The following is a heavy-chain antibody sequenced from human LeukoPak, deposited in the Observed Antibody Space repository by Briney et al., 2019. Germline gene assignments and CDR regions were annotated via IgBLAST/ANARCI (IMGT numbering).Heavy chain of an antibody. CDR3: ARCQCGGDCFSGDYFDY. Sequence: SETLSLTCTVSGGSISSGDYYWSWIRQPPGKGLEWIGYIYYSGSTYYNPSLKSRVTISVDTSKNQFSLKLSSVTAADTAVYYCARCQCGGDCFSGDYFDYWGQGTLVTVSS. D-gene: IGHD2-21*02. CDR1: GGSISSGDYY. CDR2: IYYSGST. V-gene: IGHV4-30-4*01. J-gene: IGHJ4*02.